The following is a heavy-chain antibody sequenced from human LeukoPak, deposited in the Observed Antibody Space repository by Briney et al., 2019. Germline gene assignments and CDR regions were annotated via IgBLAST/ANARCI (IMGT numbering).Heavy chain of an antibody. Sequence: GGSLRLSCAASGFTFSSYAMSWVRQAPGQGLEWVSGISGSGGSTHYADSVKGRFTISRDNSKNTLYLQMSSLRAEDTAIYYCAKDTKAGYSSSWANWGQGTLVTVSS. J-gene: IGHJ4*02. CDR3: AKDTKAGYSSSWAN. CDR1: GFTFSSYA. V-gene: IGHV3-23*01. CDR2: ISGSGGST. D-gene: IGHD6-13*01.